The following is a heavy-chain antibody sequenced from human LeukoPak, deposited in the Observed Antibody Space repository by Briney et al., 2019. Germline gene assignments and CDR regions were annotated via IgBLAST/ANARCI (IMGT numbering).Heavy chain of an antibody. D-gene: IGHD3-3*01. CDR1: GGSFSGYY. CDR3: ARVTERGYYTIFGVVTTSLMSFYYFDY. Sequence: KPSETLSLTCAVYGGSFSGYYWSWIRQPPGKGLEWIGEINHSGRTNYNPSLKSRVTISVNTSKNQFSLKLSSVTAADTAVYYCARVTERGYYTIFGVVTTSLMSFYYFDYWGQGTLVTVSS. V-gene: IGHV4-34*01. J-gene: IGHJ4*02. CDR2: INHSGRT.